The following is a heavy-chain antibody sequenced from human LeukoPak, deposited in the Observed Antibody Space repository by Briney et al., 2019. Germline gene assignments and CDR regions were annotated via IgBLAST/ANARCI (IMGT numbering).Heavy chain of an antibody. Sequence: PSQTLSLTCTVSGGSISSGSYYWRWLRQPAGKGLEGIGRIYTSGSTNYNPSLKSRVTISVDTSKNQFSLKLRSVTAADTAVYYCARGQAAAPYDYWGQGTLVTVSS. CDR1: GGSISSGSYY. V-gene: IGHV4-61*02. CDR2: IYTSGST. D-gene: IGHD6-13*01. CDR3: ARGQAAAPYDY. J-gene: IGHJ4*02.